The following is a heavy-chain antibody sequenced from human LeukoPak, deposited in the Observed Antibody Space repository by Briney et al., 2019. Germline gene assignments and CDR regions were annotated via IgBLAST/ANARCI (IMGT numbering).Heavy chain of an antibody. CDR1: GGSISSGGYY. J-gene: IGHJ4*02. V-gene: IGHV4-30-2*01. D-gene: IGHD6-6*01. Sequence: SETLSLTCTVSGGSISSGGYYWSWIRQPPGKGLEWIGYIYHSGSTYYNPSLKSRVTISVDTSKNQFSLKLSSVTAADTAVYYCARSGSSSPPYWGQGTLVTVSS. CDR3: ARSGSSSPPY. CDR2: IYHSGST.